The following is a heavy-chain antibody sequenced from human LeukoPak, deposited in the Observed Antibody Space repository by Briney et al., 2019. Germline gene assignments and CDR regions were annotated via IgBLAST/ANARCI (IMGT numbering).Heavy chain of an antibody. V-gene: IGHV1-18*01. J-gene: IGHJ6*02. Sequence: ASVKVSCKASGYTFTSYGISWVRQAPGQGLEWMGWISAYNGSTNYAQKLQGRVTMTTDTSTSTAYMELRSLRSDDTAVYYCARPIVVVPAAIPLGMDVWGQGTTVTVSS. CDR3: ARPIVVVPAAIPLGMDV. CDR2: ISAYNGST. CDR1: GYTFTSYG. D-gene: IGHD2-2*01.